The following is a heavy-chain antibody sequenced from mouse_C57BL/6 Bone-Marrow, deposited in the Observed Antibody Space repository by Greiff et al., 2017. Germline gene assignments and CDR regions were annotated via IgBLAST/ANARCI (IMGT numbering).Heavy chain of an antibody. CDR1: GYTFTSYW. V-gene: IGHV1-64*01. D-gene: IGHD2-1*01. Sequence: VHLVESGAELVKPGASVKLSCKASGYTFTSYWMHWVKQRPGQGLEWIGMIHPNSGSTNYNEKFKSKATLTVDKSSSTAYMQLSSLTSEDSAVYYCAREDYGNYVAFFDYWGQGTTLTVSS. CDR2: IHPNSGST. J-gene: IGHJ2*01. CDR3: AREDYGNYVAFFDY.